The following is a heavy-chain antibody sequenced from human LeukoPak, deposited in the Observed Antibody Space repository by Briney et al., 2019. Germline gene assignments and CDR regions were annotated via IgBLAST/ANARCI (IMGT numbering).Heavy chain of an antibody. V-gene: IGHV3-23*01. J-gene: IGHJ3*02. CDR1: GFTFSSYA. CDR3: AKDHAITIFGVVTQGGAFDI. CDR2: ISGSGGST. Sequence: GGSLRLSCAASGFTFSSYAMTWVRQAPGKGLEWVSAISGSGGSTYYADSVKGRFTISRDNSKNTLYLQMNSLRAEDTAVYYCAKDHAITIFGVVTQGGAFDIWGQGTMVTVSS. D-gene: IGHD3-3*01.